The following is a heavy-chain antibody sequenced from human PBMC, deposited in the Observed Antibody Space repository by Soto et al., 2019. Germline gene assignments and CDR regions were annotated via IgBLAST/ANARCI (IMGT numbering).Heavy chain of an antibody. V-gene: IGHV4-4*07. D-gene: IGHD2-8*01. CDR1: GDSINDYF. J-gene: IGHJ4*02. Sequence: PSETLSLTCTVSGDSINDYFWTWIRQPAGKGLKWIGRIYTTGTTNYNPSLKSRVTISVDTSKNQFSLRLTPVTAADTAVYFCARLGTNGQTLDYWGKGALVTVSS. CDR2: IYTTGTT. CDR3: ARLGTNGQTLDY.